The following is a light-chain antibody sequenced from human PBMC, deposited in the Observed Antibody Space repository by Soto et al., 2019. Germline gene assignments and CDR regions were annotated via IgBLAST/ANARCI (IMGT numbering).Light chain of an antibody. CDR1: QSVSAY. V-gene: IGKV3-20*01. CDR3: QQYATSPRT. Sequence: EIVLTQSPATLSLSPGDRVTLSCRASQSVSAYLAWYQQRPGQAPRLLIYGASNRATGIPARFSGSGSGTDFTLTISRLEPEDFAVYYCQQYATSPRTFGQGTKVDIK. CDR2: GAS. J-gene: IGKJ1*01.